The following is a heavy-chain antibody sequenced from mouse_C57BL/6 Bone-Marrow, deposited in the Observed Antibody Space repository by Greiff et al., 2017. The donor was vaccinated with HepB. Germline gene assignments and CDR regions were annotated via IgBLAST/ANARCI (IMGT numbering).Heavy chain of an antibody. CDR2: INPYNGGT. V-gene: IGHV1-19*01. CDR1: GYTFTDYY. D-gene: IGHD2-2*01. Sequence: EVQLQQSGPVLVKPGASVKMSCKASGYTFTDYYMNWVKQSHGKSLEWIGVINPYNGGTSYNQKFKGKATLTVDKSSSTAYMELNSLTSEDSAVYYCAREGNGLPWFAYWGQGTLVTVSA. CDR3: AREGNGLPWFAY. J-gene: IGHJ3*01.